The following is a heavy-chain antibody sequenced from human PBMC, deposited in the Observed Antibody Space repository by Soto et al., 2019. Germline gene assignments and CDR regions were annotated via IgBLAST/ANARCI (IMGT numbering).Heavy chain of an antibody. J-gene: IGHJ4*02. CDR2: ISNSDDVG. Sequence: SLRLSCSGSGVNVNNHVINWVRQAPGKGLEWVASISNSDDVGFYADSVRGRFSVTRDRSTNTLHLQMDYVQVEDTGIYYCAKTVGATKLEDHWGQGTLVTVSS. D-gene: IGHD1-26*01. CDR1: GVNVNNHV. CDR3: AKTVGATKLEDH. V-gene: IGHV3-23*01.